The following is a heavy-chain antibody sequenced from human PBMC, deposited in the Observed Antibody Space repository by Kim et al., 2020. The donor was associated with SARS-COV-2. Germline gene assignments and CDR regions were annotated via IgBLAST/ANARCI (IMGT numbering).Heavy chain of an antibody. V-gene: IGHV3-21*01. CDR3: ARDRGYCSGGSCYVSYFDY. D-gene: IGHD2-15*01. Sequence: GGSLRLSCAASGFTFSSYSMNWVRQAPGKGLEWVSSISSSSSYIYYADSVKGRFTISRDNAKNSLYLQMNSLRAEDTAVYYCARDRGYCSGGSCYVSYFDYWGQGTLDTVSS. CDR2: ISSSSSYI. CDR1: GFTFSSYS. J-gene: IGHJ4*02.